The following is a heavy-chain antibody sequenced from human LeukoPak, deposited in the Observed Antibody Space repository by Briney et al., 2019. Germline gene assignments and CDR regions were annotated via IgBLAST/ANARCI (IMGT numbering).Heavy chain of an antibody. CDR3: ATSVVPAAIGDPKPHYYYYYGMDV. J-gene: IGHJ6*02. V-gene: IGHV4-31*03. D-gene: IGHD2-2*02. Sequence: PSQTLSLTCTVSGGSISSGGYYWSWIRQHPGKGLEWIGYIYYSGSTNYNPSLKSRVTISVDTSKNQFSLKLSSVTAADTAVYYCATSVVPAAIGDPKPHYYYYYGMDVWGQGTTVTVSS. CDR1: GGSISSGGYY. CDR2: IYYSGST.